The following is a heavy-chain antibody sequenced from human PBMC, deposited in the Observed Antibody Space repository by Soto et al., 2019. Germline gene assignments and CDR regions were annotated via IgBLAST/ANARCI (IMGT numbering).Heavy chain of an antibody. CDR2: ISYDGSNK. V-gene: IGHV3-30-3*01. D-gene: IGHD2-2*01. CDR1: GFTFSSYA. J-gene: IGHJ2*01. Sequence: QVQLVESGGGVVQPGRSLRLSCAASGFTFSSYAMHWVPQAPGKGLEWVAVISYDGSNKYYADSVKGRFTISRDNSKNTLYLQMNSLRAEDTAVYYCASITLSTYFDLWGRGTLVTVSS. CDR3: ASITLSTYFDL.